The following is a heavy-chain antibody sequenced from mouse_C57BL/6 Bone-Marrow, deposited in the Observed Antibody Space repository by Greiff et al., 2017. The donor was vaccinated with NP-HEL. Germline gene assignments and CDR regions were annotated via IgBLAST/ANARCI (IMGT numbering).Heavy chain of an antibody. CDR3: ARDRGAMDY. CDR1: GYTFTSYW. D-gene: IGHD2-14*01. J-gene: IGHJ4*01. Sequence: VQLQQPGAELVRPGTSVKLSCKASGYTFTSYWMHWVKQRPGQGLEWIGVIDPSDSYTNSNQKFKGKATLTVDTSSSTAYMQLSSLTSEDSAVYYCARDRGAMDYWGQGTSVTVSS. V-gene: IGHV1-59*01. CDR2: IDPSDSYT.